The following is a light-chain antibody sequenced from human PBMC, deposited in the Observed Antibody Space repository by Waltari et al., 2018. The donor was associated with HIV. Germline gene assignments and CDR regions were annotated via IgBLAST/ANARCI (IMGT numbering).Light chain of an antibody. CDR2: AAS. CDR3: QKYNSAPQT. CDR1: QAISNY. V-gene: IGKV1-27*01. Sequence: DIRMTQSPSSLSASVGDRVTITCRASQAISNYLAWYQKKPGKGPKLLIYAASTLQTGVPFRFSGTGSGTDFTLTISSLQPEDVATYYCQKYNSAPQTFGQGTKVEIK. J-gene: IGKJ1*01.